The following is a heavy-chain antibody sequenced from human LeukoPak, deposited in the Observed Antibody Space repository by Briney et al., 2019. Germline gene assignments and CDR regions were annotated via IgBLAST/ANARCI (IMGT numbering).Heavy chain of an antibody. D-gene: IGHD2-15*01. Sequence: GESLKISCKGSGYSSTSYWIGWVRQMPGKGLEWMGIIYPGDSDTRYSPSFQGQVTISADKSISTAYLQWSSLKASDTAMYYCATSVVVVAATWDYWGQGTLVTVSS. CDR3: ATSVVVVAATWDY. CDR2: IYPGDSDT. J-gene: IGHJ4*02. V-gene: IGHV5-51*01. CDR1: GYSSTSYW.